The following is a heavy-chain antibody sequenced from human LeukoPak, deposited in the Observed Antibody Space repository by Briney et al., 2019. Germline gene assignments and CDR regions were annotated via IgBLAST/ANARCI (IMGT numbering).Heavy chain of an antibody. CDR2: IWYDGSNK. D-gene: IGHD1-14*01. J-gene: IGHJ4*02. Sequence: GRSLRHLCAASGFTFSTYGMHWVRQAPDKGLEWVAVIWYDGSNKYYADSVKGRFTISRDNSKNTLYLQMNSLRAEDTAVYYCARDVQFSGKYYFTYWGQGTLVTVSS. CDR1: GFTFSTYG. CDR3: ARDVQFSGKYYFTY. V-gene: IGHV3-33*01.